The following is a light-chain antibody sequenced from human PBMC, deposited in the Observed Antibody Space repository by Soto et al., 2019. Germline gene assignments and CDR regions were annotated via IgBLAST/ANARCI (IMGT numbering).Light chain of an antibody. CDR3: QQYNNWPRT. CDR1: QSVSNN. Sequence: IVMTQSPATLSVSPWERATLSCRASQSVSNNLAWYQQKPGQAPSLLIFGASTRATGIPARFSGSGSGTDFTLTIGSLQSEDFALYYCQQYNNWPRTFGQGTKVDIK. CDR2: GAS. J-gene: IGKJ1*01. V-gene: IGKV3-15*01.